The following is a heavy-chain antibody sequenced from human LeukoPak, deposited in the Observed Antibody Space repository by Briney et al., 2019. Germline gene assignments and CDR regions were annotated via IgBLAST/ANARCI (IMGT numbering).Heavy chain of an antibody. CDR3: AKEVGATSSYYTMDV. D-gene: IGHD1-26*01. J-gene: IGHJ6*02. CDR1: GFNFSTYA. V-gene: IGHV3-23*01. Sequence: GGSLRLSCAASGFNFSTYAITWVRQAPGKGLEWVAGTTGSGSRTHYADSVKGRFTISRDNSKNTLYLQMSSLRAEDMAIYYWAKEVGATSSYYTMDVWGQGTTVTVSS. CDR2: TTGSGSRT.